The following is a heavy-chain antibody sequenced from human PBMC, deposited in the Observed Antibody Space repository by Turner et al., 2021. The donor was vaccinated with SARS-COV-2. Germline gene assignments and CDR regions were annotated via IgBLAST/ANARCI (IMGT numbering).Heavy chain of an antibody. J-gene: IGHJ4*02. V-gene: IGHV3-33*01. CDR1: GFTFSSYG. CDR3: ARDSTDSVRQGLVTTPSYYFDY. CDR2: IWYDGSNK. Sequence: QVQLVESGGGVVQPGRSLILSCAASGFTFSSYGMHWVRQAPGKGLEWVAVIWYDGSNKYYADSVKGRFTISRDNSKNSLYLQMNSLRAEDTAVYYCARDSTDSVRQGLVTTPSYYFDYWGQGTLVTVSS. D-gene: IGHD6-19*01.